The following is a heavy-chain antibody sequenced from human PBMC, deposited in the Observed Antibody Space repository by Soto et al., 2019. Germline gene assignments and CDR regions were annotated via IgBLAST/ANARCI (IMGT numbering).Heavy chain of an antibody. CDR3: ARNMAYYYGRGSGNGHGV. CDR2: INPKFGDT. CDR1: GYTFTAYY. D-gene: IGHD3-10*02. V-gene: IGHV1-2*02. J-gene: IGHJ6*02. Sequence: QVQLVQSGAEVKEPGDSVRVSCEASGYTFTAYYIHWVRQAPGQGLEWMGWINPKFGDTTYAQDFQGRFSMTRAMSISTVYMEVSSLTSDDTAIYYCARNMAYYYGRGSGNGHGVWGQGTMVTVFS.